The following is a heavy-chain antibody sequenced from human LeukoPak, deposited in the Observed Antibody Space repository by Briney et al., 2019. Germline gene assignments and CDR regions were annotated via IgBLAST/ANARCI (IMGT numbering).Heavy chain of an antibody. CDR2: IYYSGST. Sequence: SETLSLTCTVSGGSISSGGYYWSWIRQHPGKGLEWIGYIYYSGSTYYNPSLKSRVTISVDTSKNQFSLKLSSVTAADTAVYCCARGFPYGSPHSPPGFDPWGQGTLVTVSS. V-gene: IGHV4-31*03. D-gene: IGHD3-10*01. J-gene: IGHJ5*02. CDR1: GGSISSGGYY. CDR3: ARGFPYGSPHSPPGFDP.